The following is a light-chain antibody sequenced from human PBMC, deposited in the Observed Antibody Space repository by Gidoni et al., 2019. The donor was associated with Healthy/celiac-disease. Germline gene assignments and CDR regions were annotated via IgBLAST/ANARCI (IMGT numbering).Light chain of an antibody. V-gene: IGKV1-33*01. Sequence: DIQMTQSPSSLSASVGDSVTITCQASQDITNYLNLFQQKPGKAPKLLIYDASNLETGVPSRFSGSGSGTDFTFTISSLQPEDIATYYCQQYDNLPLTFGGXTKVEIK. J-gene: IGKJ4*01. CDR3: QQYDNLPLT. CDR1: QDITNY. CDR2: DAS.